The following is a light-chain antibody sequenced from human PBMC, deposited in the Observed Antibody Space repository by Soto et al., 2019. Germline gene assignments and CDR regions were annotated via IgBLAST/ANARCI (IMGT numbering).Light chain of an antibody. V-gene: IGKV3-20*01. CDR3: QQYSTSPFT. CDR2: TAS. J-gene: IGKJ4*01. CDR1: QSVTSSY. Sequence: EIVLTQSPGTLSLSPGERATLSCRASQSVTSSYLAWYQQKPGQAPRLLIYTASSRATGIPDRFSGSGSGTDFTLTISRLQPEDSAVYYCQQYSTSPFTFGGGIKVEIK.